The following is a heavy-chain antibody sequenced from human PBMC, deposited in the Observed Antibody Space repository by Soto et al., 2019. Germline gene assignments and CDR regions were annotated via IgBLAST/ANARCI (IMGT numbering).Heavy chain of an antibody. D-gene: IGHD4-17*01. CDR2: ISAYHGNT. CDR3: ARSHGAYAGY. V-gene: IGHV1-18*01. Sequence: QVQLVQSGAEVKRPGASVRVSCKASGYTFSNYGVTWVRQAPGHGLEWMGWISAYHGNTNIAQKFQGRITLTTDTSTSTAYMELRSLRSDDTAVYYCARSHGAYAGYWGQGPLVTVSS. CDR1: GYTFSNYG. J-gene: IGHJ4*02.